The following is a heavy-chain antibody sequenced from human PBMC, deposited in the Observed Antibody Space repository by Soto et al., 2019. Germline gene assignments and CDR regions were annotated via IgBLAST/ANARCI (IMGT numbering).Heavy chain of an antibody. CDR1: GFTFSNHG. Sequence: EVQLLDSGGGVVQPGGSLRLSCAASGFTFSNHGMSWVRQAPGKGLEWVSSITGGGDSAYYADSVKCRSTISRDNSKATLSLQMNSLRAEDTAVYYCATYSYGPYSWGQGTLVTVPS. V-gene: IGHV3-23*01. CDR2: ITGGGDSA. CDR3: ATYSYGPYS. D-gene: IGHD3-10*01. J-gene: IGHJ4*02.